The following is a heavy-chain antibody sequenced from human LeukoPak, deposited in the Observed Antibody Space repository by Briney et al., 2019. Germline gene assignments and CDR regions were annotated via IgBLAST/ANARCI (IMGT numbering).Heavy chain of an antibody. CDR2: IIPIFGTA. V-gene: IGHV1-69*05. CDR1: GGTFSSYA. CDR3: ARSPTGYCSSTSCYMGAFDI. Sequence: AASVTVSCKASGGTFSSYAISWVRQAPGQGLEWMGGIIPIFGTANYAQKFQGRVTITTDESTSTAYMELSSLRSEDTAVYYCARSPTGYCSSTSCYMGAFDIWGQGTMVTVSS. J-gene: IGHJ3*02. D-gene: IGHD2-2*02.